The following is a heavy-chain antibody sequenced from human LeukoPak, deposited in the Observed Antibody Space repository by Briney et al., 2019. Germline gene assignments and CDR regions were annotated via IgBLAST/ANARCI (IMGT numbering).Heavy chain of an antibody. Sequence: GGSLRLSCAASGFTFSSYEMNWVRQAPGEGLEWVSYISTTGSSIYYADSVKGRFTISRDNVKDLLYLQMNSLRAEDTAVYYCARVQRGIAVALDYWGQGTLATVSS. D-gene: IGHD6-19*01. V-gene: IGHV3-48*03. CDR3: ARVQRGIAVALDY. CDR2: ISTTGSSI. J-gene: IGHJ4*02. CDR1: GFTFSSYE.